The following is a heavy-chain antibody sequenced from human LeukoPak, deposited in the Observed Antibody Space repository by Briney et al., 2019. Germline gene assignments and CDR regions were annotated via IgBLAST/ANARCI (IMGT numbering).Heavy chain of an antibody. J-gene: IGHJ4*02. V-gene: IGHV3-74*01. CDR3: ARPDSSAYYYFDY. D-gene: IGHD3-22*01. CDR1: GFTFSSYW. CDR2: INSDGSTI. Sequence: PGGSLRLSCAASGFTFSSYWMHWVRQAPRKGLVWVSRINSDGSTISYADSVKGRFTISRDNAKNTLYLQMNSLRAEDTAVYYCARPDSSAYYYFDYWGQGTLVTVSS.